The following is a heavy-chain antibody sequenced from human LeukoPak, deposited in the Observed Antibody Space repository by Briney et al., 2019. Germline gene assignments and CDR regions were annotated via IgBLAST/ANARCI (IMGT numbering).Heavy chain of an antibody. Sequence: ASVKVSCKASGYTFTSYDINWVRQATGQGLEWMGWMNPNSGNTGYAQKFQGRVTMTRNTSISTAYMELSSLGSEDTAVYYCARVYSSSSDLDYWGQGTLVTVSS. D-gene: IGHD6-6*01. CDR2: MNPNSGNT. CDR3: ARVYSSSSDLDY. CDR1: GYTFTSYD. V-gene: IGHV1-8*01. J-gene: IGHJ4*02.